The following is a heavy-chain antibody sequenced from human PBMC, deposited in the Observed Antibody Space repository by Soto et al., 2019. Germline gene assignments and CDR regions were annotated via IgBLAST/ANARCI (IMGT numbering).Heavy chain of an antibody. CDR1: GGTFSNHG. J-gene: IGHJ5*02. D-gene: IGHD3-3*01. Sequence: QVQLVQSGAEVKKPGSSVNVSCKASGGTFSNHGISWVRQAPGQGLEWMGGIIPIFGTAHYAQKFQGRVTITADESTSTVYMEMSSLRSEDTAVYYCARVSRLRFLEWLSTSRFDPWGQGTLVTVSS. CDR3: ARVSRLRFLEWLSTSRFDP. CDR2: IIPIFGTA. V-gene: IGHV1-69*01.